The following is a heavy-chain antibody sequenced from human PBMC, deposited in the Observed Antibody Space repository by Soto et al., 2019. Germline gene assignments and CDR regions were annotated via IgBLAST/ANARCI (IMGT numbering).Heavy chain of an antibody. J-gene: IGHJ4*02. CDR2: LSYDVRNK. D-gene: IGHD3-22*01. V-gene: IGHV3-30*04. CDR1: GFSFSTYS. CDR3: ARERVAGYYNVIGY. Sequence: QVQLVESGGGVVQPGRSLRLSCAASGFSFSTYSMHWVRQAPGKGLEGVAVLSYDVRNKFYADSVKGRFIISRDNAKSTLYLQMSSLRTEDTAVYYCARERVAGYYNVIGYWGQGTLVTVSS.